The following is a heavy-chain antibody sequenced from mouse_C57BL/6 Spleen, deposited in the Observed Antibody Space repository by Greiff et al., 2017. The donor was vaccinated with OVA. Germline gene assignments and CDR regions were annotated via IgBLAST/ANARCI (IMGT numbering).Heavy chain of an antibody. Sequence: VQLQQPGTELVKPGASVKLSCKASGYTFTSYWMHWVKQRPGQGLEWIGNINPSNGGTNYNEKFKSKATLTVDKSSSTAYMQLSSLTSEDSAVYYCARRGITTVVATWGWYFDVWGTGTTVTVSS. J-gene: IGHJ1*03. D-gene: IGHD1-1*01. V-gene: IGHV1-53*01. CDR1: GYTFTSYW. CDR2: INPSNGGT. CDR3: ARRGITTVVATWGWYFDV.